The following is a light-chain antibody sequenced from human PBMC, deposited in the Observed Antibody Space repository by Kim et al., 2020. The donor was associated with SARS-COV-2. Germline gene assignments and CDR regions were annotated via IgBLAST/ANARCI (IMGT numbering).Light chain of an antibody. CDR3: LLSFTTGRPV. CDR1: TGPVTSRHY. J-gene: IGLJ2*01. CDR2: ETT. Sequence: TSPLSWGSSTGPVTSRHYPYWFQQKPGQAPRTLIYETTKKRSWTPARFSGSLVGGKAALTLSGAQPEDEADYYCLLSFTTGRPVFGGGTQLTVL. V-gene: IGLV7-46*01.